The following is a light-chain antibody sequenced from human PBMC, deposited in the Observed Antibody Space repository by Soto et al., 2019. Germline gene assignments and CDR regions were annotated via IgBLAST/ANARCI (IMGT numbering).Light chain of an antibody. CDR2: DAS. CDR3: QQYNQWPPLT. Sequence: EIVLTQSPPTLSVSPGERATLSCRASQTISSNLAWYQQKPDQPLSLLIYDASTRATGVSGRFSGSGSGTEFTLTISSLQSEDFAIYYCQQYNQWPPLTFGGGTKVEI. CDR1: QTISSN. J-gene: IGKJ4*01. V-gene: IGKV3-15*01.